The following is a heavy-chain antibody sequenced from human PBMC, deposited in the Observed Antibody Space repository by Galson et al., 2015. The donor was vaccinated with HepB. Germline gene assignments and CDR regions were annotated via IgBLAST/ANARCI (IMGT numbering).Heavy chain of an antibody. D-gene: IGHD2-2*01. J-gene: IGHJ6*02. CDR2: IYYSGST. CDR1: GGSISSGDYY. CDR3: ARDPSPSNYAGMDV. Sequence: TLSLTCTVSGGSISSGDYYWNWIRQHPGKGLEWIGYIYYSGSTYYNPSLKSRVTISIDTSKNQFSLKLSSVTAADTAVYFCARDPSPSNYAGMDVWGQGTTVTVSS. V-gene: IGHV4-31*03.